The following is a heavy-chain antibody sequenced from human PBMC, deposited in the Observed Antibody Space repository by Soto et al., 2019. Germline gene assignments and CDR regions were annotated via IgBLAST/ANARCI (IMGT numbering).Heavy chain of an antibody. J-gene: IGHJ6*02. Sequence: GGSLRLSCAASGFTFSSYSMNWVRQAPGKGLEWVSSISSSSSYIYYADSVKGRFTISRDNAKNSLYLQMNSLRAEDSAVYYCAGDSTSRVITSDFYYYGMDVWGQGTTVTVSS. D-gene: IGHD3-16*01. CDR3: AGDSTSRVITSDFYYYGMDV. V-gene: IGHV3-21*01. CDR1: GFTFSSYS. CDR2: ISSSSSYI.